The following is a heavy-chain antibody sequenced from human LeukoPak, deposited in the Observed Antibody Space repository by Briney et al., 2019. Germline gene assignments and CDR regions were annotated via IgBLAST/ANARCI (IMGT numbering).Heavy chain of an antibody. CDR1: GFTFSNAW. Sequence: KPGGSLRLSCAASGFTFSNAWMSWVRQAPGKGLEWVGRLKSKTDGGTTDYAAPVKGRFTILRDDSKNTLYLQMNSLKTEDTAVYYYTTDPWELPKDYWGQGSLVTVSS. V-gene: IGHV3-15*01. CDR3: TTDPWELPKDY. J-gene: IGHJ4*02. D-gene: IGHD1-26*01. CDR2: LKSKTDGGTT.